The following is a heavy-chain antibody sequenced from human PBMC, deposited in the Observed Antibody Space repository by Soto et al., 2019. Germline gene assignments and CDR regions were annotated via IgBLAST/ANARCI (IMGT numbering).Heavy chain of an antibody. CDR1: GGSISSSSYY. V-gene: IGHV4-39*02. D-gene: IGHD3-10*01. CDR3: ARRSWLEVRGLIAPFDY. J-gene: IGHJ4*02. Sequence: QLQLQESGPGLVKPSETLSLTCTVSGGSISSSSYYWDWIRQPPGKGLEWIGSIYYSGTTYYNPSLTSRVTISVDTSKNPSSLPLSFVTAADTAVYYCARRSWLEVRGLIAPFDYWGQGTLVTVSS. CDR2: IYYSGTT.